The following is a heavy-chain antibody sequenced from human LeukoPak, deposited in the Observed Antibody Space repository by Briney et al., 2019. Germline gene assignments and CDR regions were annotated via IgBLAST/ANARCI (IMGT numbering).Heavy chain of an antibody. D-gene: IGHD6-19*01. CDR1: GFTFSSYS. V-gene: IGHV3-21*01. J-gene: IGHJ3*02. CDR2: ISSSSSYI. CDR3: ARDRSGGWSDDAFDI. Sequence: GVTLRLSCAASGFTFSSYSMNWVRQAPGKGLEWVSSISSSSSYIYYADSVKGRFTISRDNAKNSLYLQMNSLRAEDTAVYYCARDRSGGWSDDAFDIWGQGTMVTVSS.